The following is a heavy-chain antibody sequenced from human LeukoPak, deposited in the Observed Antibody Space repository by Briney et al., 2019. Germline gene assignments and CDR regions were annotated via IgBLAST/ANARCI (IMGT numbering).Heavy chain of an antibody. D-gene: IGHD2-15*01. CDR2: MNPNSGNT. CDR3: ARTKLDIVVVVAAKIDAFDI. CDR1: GYTFTSYD. Sequence: AASVKVSCKASGYTFTSYDINWVRQATGQGLEWMGWMNPNSGNTGYAQKFQGRVTMTRNTSISTAYMELSSLRSEDTAVYYCARTKLDIVVVVAAKIDAFDIWGQGTMVTVSS. J-gene: IGHJ3*02. V-gene: IGHV1-8*01.